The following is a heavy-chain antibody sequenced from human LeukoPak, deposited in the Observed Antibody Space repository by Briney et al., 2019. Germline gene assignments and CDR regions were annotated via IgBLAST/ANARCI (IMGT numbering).Heavy chain of an antibody. J-gene: IGHJ4*02. CDR2: INHSGST. V-gene: IGHV4-34*01. CDR1: GGSFSGYY. Sequence: PSETLSLTCAVYGGSFSGYYWNWIRQPPGKELEWIGEINHSGSTNYNPSLKSRVTISVDTSKNQFSLKLSSVTAADTAVYYCARFGVVASGTNYWGQGTLVTVSS. D-gene: IGHD6-13*01. CDR3: ARFGVVASGTNY.